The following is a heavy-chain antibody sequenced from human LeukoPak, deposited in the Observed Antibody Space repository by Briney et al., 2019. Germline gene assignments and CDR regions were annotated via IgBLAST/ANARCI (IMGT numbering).Heavy chain of an antibody. D-gene: IGHD1-20*01. CDR1: GFTFSTYW. CDR2: INSDGSST. Sequence: GGSLRLSCAASGFTFSTYWILWVRQAPGKGLVWVSRINSDGSSTTYADSVKGRFTISRDNAKNTMYLRMNTLRAEDTAVYYCASSYNYGFPYWGQGTLVTVSS. J-gene: IGHJ4*02. V-gene: IGHV3-74*01. CDR3: ASSYNYGFPY.